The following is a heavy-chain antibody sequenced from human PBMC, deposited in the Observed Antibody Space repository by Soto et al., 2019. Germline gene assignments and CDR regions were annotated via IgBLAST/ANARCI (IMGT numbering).Heavy chain of an antibody. V-gene: IGHV4-59*08. CDR2: IYYSGST. CDR3: ARRYGPGFDY. Sequence: QVQLQESGPGLVKPPETLSLTCTVSGGSISSYYWSWIRQPPGKGLEWIGYIYYSGSTNYNPSLKSRVTVSVDTSTTQFSLKLSSVTPADTAVYYCARRYGPGFDYWGQGTLVTVSS. D-gene: IGHD4-17*01. J-gene: IGHJ4*02. CDR1: GGSISSYY.